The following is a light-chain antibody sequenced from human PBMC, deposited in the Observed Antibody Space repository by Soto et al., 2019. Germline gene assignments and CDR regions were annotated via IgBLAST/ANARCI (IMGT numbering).Light chain of an antibody. V-gene: IGKV1-12*01. CDR1: QDVGTW. J-gene: IGKJ2*01. Sequence: DIQMTQSPSSVSASVGDRIAITCRASQDVGTWLAWYQQKPGKAPKLLISVASNLQSGVPARFSGGGSGTDFTLTISNLQPEDFATYYCQQSNNFPYTFGQGTKLEIK. CDR3: QQSNNFPYT. CDR2: VAS.